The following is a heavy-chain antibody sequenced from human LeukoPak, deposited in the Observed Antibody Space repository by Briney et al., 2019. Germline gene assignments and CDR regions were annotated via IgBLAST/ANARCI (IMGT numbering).Heavy chain of an antibody. CDR2: ISSSSSYI. CDR1: GFIVSSNY. CDR3: ARDSSGWGDSRYYYYMDV. D-gene: IGHD6-19*01. V-gene: IGHV3-21*01. J-gene: IGHJ6*03. Sequence: GGSLRLSCAASGFIVSSNYMSWVRQAPGKGLEWVSSISSSSSYIYYADSVKGRFTISRDNAKNSLYLQMNSLRAEDTAVYYCARDSSGWGDSRYYYYMDVWGKGTTVTVSS.